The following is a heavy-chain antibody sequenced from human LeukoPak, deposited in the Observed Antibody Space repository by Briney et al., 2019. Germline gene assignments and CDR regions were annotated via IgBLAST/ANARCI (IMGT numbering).Heavy chain of an antibody. CDR3: AMPDGEVYYDILTGYSKYSFDY. Sequence: PSETLSLTCAVSGYSISSGYYWGWIRQPPGQGLEWIGSIYHSGSTYYNPSLKSRVTISVDTSKNQFSLRLSSVTAADTAVYYCAMPDGEVYYDILTGYSKYSFDYWGQGTLVTVSS. J-gene: IGHJ4*02. D-gene: IGHD3-9*01. CDR2: IYHSGST. CDR1: GYSISSGYY. V-gene: IGHV4-38-2*01.